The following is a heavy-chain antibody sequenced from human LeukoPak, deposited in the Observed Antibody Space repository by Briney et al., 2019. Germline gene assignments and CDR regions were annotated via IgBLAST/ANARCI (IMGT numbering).Heavy chain of an antibody. CDR3: ARKLYDSSRYGQTYYFDY. J-gene: IGHJ4*02. V-gene: IGHV1-18*01. CDR2: ISPYNGNT. D-gene: IGHD3-22*01. Sequence: ASVKVSCKASGYTFTSYGISWVRQAPGQGLEWMGWISPYNGNTNYAQKLQGRVTMTTDTSTSTAYMDLRSLRSDDTTVYYCARKLYDSSRYGQTYYFDYWGQGTLVTVSS. CDR1: GYTFTSYG.